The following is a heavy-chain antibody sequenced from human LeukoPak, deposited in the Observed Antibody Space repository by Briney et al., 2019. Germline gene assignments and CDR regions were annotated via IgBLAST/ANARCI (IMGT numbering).Heavy chain of an antibody. J-gene: IGHJ4*02. CDR2: ISSSSSYI. D-gene: IGHD5-12*01. V-gene: IGHV3-21*01. Sequence: PGGSLRLSCAASGLTFSSYSMNWVRQAPGKGLEWVSSISSSSSYIYHADSVKGRFTISRDNAKNSLYLQMNSLRAEDTAVYYCARISGYDVFDYWGQGTLVTVSS. CDR3: ARISGYDVFDY. CDR1: GLTFSSYS.